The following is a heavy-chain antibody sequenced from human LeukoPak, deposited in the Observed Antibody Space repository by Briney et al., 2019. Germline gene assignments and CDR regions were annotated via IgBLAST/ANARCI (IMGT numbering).Heavy chain of an antibody. CDR1: GFTFSSYS. Sequence: GGSLRLSRAASGFTFSSYSMNWVRQAPGKGLEWVSSISSNNNYIYYADSVRGRFTISRDNAKNSLYLQMNSLGAEDTAVYYCAPEISEFRDCSGGSCPQRWGQGTLVTVSS. D-gene: IGHD2-15*01. CDR3: APEISEFRDCSGGSCPQR. CDR2: ISSNNNYI. J-gene: IGHJ4*02. V-gene: IGHV3-21*01.